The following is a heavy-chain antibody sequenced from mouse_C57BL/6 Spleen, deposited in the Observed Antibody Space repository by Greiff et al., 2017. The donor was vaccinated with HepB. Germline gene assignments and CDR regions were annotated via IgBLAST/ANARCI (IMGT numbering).Heavy chain of an antibody. J-gene: IGHJ2*01. Sequence: VQLQQPGAELVRPGSSVKLSCKASGYTFTSYWMDWVKQRPGQGLEWIGNIYPSDSETHYNQKFKDKATLTVDKSSSTAYMQLSSLTSEDSAVYYCARSITTVVNYFDYWGQGTTLTASS. CDR2: IYPSDSET. V-gene: IGHV1-61*01. D-gene: IGHD1-1*01. CDR1: GYTFTSYW. CDR3: ARSITTVVNYFDY.